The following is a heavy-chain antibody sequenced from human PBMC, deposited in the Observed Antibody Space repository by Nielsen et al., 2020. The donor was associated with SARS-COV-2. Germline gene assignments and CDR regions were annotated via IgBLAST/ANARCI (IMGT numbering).Heavy chain of an antibody. Sequence: GESLKISCQASGYTSSSYWFVWARQVPGKGLEWMGIIYPGDSDTRYSPSFQGLVAISADKSTSTAYLQWSSLKASDTAMYYCARSSSFDGMDVWGQGTTVTVSS. V-gene: IGHV5-51*01. D-gene: IGHD6-13*01. CDR1: GYTSSSYW. CDR2: IYPGDSDT. CDR3: ARSSSFDGMDV. J-gene: IGHJ6*02.